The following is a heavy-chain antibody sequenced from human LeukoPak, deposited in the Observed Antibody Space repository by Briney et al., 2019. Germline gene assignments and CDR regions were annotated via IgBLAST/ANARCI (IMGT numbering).Heavy chain of an antibody. Sequence: GSSVKVSCKASGGTFSSYAISWVRQAPGRGLEWMGGIIPIFGTASYAQKFQGRVTITTDESTSTAYMELSSLRSEDTAVYYCARTITIFGVVTDYYFDYWGQGTLVTVSS. D-gene: IGHD3-3*01. CDR3: ARTITIFGVVTDYYFDY. CDR2: IIPIFGTA. V-gene: IGHV1-69*05. J-gene: IGHJ4*02. CDR1: GGTFSSYA.